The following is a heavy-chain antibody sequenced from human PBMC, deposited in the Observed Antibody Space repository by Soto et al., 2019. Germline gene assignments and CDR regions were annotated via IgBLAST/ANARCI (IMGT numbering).Heavy chain of an antibody. D-gene: IGHD6-13*01. CDR1: GGTFSSYA. V-gene: IGHV1-69*13. CDR2: IIPIFGTA. CDR3: ARDPGGSGIAAAGIS. Sequence: SVKLSCKASGGTFSSYAISWVRQAPRQGLEWMGGIIPIFGTANYAQKFQGRVTITADESTSTAYMELSSLRSEDTAVYYCARDPGGSGIAAAGISWGQGTLVTVSS. J-gene: IGHJ1*01.